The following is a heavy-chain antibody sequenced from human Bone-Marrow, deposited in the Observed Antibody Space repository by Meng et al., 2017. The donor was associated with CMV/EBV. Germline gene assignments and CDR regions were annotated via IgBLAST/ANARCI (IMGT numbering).Heavy chain of an antibody. J-gene: IGHJ4*02. D-gene: IGHD6-13*01. CDR3: ASLSAQQPDY. Sequence: GGSLRLSCAASGFTFSSYSMNWVRQAPGKGLEWVSSISSSSSYIYYADSVKGRFTISRDNAKNSLYLQMNSLRAEDTAVYYCASLSAQQPDYWGQGTLVNGAS. CDR2: ISSSSSYI. CDR1: GFTFSSYS. V-gene: IGHV3-21*01.